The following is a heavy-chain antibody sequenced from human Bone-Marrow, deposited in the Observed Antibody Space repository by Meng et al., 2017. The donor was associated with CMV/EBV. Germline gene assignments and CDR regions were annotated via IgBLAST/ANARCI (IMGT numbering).Heavy chain of an antibody. V-gene: IGHV1-2*02. Sequence: ASVKVSCKASGYTFTGYYMHWVRQAPGQGLEWMGWINPNSGGTNYAQKFQGRVTMTRDTSISTAYMELSRLRSDDTAVYYCASSRYCSSTSCYLFDPWGQGTRVTGSS. J-gene: IGHJ5*02. CDR3: ASSRYCSSTSCYLFDP. D-gene: IGHD2-2*01. CDR1: GYTFTGYY. CDR2: INPNSGGT.